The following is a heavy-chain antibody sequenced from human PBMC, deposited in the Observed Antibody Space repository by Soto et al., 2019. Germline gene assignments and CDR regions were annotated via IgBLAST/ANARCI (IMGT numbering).Heavy chain of an antibody. CDR1: GGSISSYY. V-gene: IGHV4-59*08. Sequence: QVQLQESGPGLVKPSETLSLTCTVSGGSISSYYWSWIRQPPGKGLEWIGYIYYSGSTNYNPSLXRXAXIXLDTSKNQFSLKLRSVTAADTAVYYCARRYGSCFDYWGQGTLVTVSS. J-gene: IGHJ4*02. CDR2: IYYSGST. CDR3: ARRYGSCFDY. D-gene: IGHD5-18*01.